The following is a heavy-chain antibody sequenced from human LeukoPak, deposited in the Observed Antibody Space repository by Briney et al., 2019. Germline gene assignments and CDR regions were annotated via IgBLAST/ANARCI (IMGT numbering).Heavy chain of an antibody. CDR1: GYTFTSYG. D-gene: IGHD2-15*01. V-gene: IGHV1-18*01. J-gene: IGHJ4*02. Sequence: GASVKVSCKAFGYTFTSYGISWVRQAPGQWLEWMGWISAYNGNTNYAQKLQGRVTMTTDTSTSTAYMELRSLRSDDTAVYYCARSKILDDLDYWGQGTLVTVSS. CDR2: ISAYNGNT. CDR3: ARSKILDDLDY.